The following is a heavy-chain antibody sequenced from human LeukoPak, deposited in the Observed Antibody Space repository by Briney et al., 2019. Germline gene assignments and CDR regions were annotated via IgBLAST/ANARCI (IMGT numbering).Heavy chain of an antibody. CDR2: TSSSDAGT. CDR1: GFTLSSYA. Sequence: GGSLRLSCAASGFTLSSYAMSWVRQAPGKGLEWVSATSSSDAGTYYADSVRGRFTISRDNSKNTLYLHMNSLRAEDTAVYYCVRGRDSMTPEYWGQGTPVTVSS. J-gene: IGHJ4*02. D-gene: IGHD3-10*01. CDR3: VRGRDSMTPEY. V-gene: IGHV3-23*01.